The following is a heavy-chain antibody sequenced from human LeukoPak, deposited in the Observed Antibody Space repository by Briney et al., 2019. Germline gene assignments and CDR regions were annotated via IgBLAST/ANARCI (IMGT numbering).Heavy chain of an antibody. CDR1: VGSFSGKY. J-gene: IGHJ4*02. V-gene: IGHV4-34*01. Sequence: PSETLSLTCAVSVGSFSGKYWTWIRQPPGKGLEWIGEITYSGSIYYNPSLKSRVTISVDTSKNQFSLKLNSVTAADTAVYYCARDLMTWGQGTLVTVSS. CDR3: ARDLMT. CDR2: ITYSGSI.